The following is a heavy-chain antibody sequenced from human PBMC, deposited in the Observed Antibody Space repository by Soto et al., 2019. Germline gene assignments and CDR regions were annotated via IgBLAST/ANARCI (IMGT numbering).Heavy chain of an antibody. D-gene: IGHD1-26*01. V-gene: IGHV3-72*01. CDR2: IRNKANSYST. Sequence: EVQLVESGGGLVQPGGSLRLSCAASGFTFSDHYVDWVRQAPGKGLEWVARIRNKANSYSTEYAASAKCRFTITRDDSKNLGYLQMSSLKTEDTAVYYCARIRLGSYDIKYFDYWGQGTLVTVSS. J-gene: IGHJ4*02. CDR3: ARIRLGSYDIKYFDY. CDR1: GFTFSDHY.